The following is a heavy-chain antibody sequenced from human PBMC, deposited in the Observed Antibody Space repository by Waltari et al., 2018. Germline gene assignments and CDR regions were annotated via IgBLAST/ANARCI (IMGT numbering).Heavy chain of an antibody. J-gene: IGHJ4*02. CDR3: ARVQQLGYFDY. V-gene: IGHV3-30-3*01. CDR1: GFTFSSYA. Sequence: QVQLVESGGGVVQPGRSLRLSCAASGFTFSSYAMHWVRQAPGKGLEWVAVISYDGSNKYYADSVKGRFTISRDNSKNTLYLQMNSLRAEDTAVYYCARVQQLGYFDYWGQGTLVTVSS. CDR2: ISYDGSNK. D-gene: IGHD6-13*01.